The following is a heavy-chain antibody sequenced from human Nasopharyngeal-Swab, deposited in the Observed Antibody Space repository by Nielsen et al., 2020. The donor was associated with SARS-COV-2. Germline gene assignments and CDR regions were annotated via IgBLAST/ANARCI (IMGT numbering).Heavy chain of an antibody. J-gene: IGHJ6*03. CDR3: ARVLKYDFWSGYYTGGDYYYMDV. CDR2: IYYSGST. V-gene: IGHV4-61*01. Sequence: SETLSPTCTVSGGSVSSGSYYWSWIRQPPGKGLEWIGYIYYSGSTNYNPSLKSRVTISVDTSKNQFSLKLSSVTAADTAVYYCARVLKYDFWSGYYTGGDYYYMDVWGKGTTVTVSS. CDR1: GGSVSSGSYY. D-gene: IGHD3-3*01.